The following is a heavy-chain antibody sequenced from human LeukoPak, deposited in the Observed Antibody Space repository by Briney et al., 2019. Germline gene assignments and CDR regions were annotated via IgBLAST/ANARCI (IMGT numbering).Heavy chain of an antibody. D-gene: IGHD2-15*01. CDR1: GFTFSSYA. J-gene: IGHJ6*03. V-gene: IGHV3-23*01. Sequence: PGGSLRLSCAASGFTFSSYAMSWVRQAPGKGLAWVSAISGSGGSTYYADSVKGRFTISRDNSKNTLYLQMNSLRAEGTAVYYCAKDHSPDCSGGSCYSHYYYYMDVWGKGTTVTISS. CDR2: ISGSGGST. CDR3: AKDHSPDCSGGSCYSHYYYYMDV.